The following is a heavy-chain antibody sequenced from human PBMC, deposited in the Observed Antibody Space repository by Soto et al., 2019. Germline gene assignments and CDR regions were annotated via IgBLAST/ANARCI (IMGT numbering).Heavy chain of an antibody. CDR1: GYTFTTYY. J-gene: IGHJ6*02. D-gene: IGHD1-1*01. CDR3: ARDTNVALTYPYYGMDV. Sequence: QVQLVQSGAEVKKPGASVKVSCTASGYTFTTYYIHWVRQAPGQGLEWMGIINPNTGSTSSPQRFRGRLTIDRDTSTSTVYMELSRLGSEDTAVYYCARDTNVALTYPYYGMDVWGQGTTVTVSS. V-gene: IGHV1-46*01. CDR2: INPNTGST.